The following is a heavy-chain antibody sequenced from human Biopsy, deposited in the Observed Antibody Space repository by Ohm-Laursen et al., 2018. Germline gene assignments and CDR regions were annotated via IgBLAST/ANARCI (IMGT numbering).Heavy chain of an antibody. Sequence: SLRLSCAAAGLPFDDYAMHWVRQVPGKGLEWVAGIHWNSGVIDYADSVKGRFTVSRDNAKKSLYLQMNTLTAADTAVYFCAKGGSSYGFGSFNIFHKYATDVRGQGTTVTVSS. D-gene: IGHD3-10*01. CDR3: AKGGSSYGFGSFNIFHKYATDV. J-gene: IGHJ6*02. V-gene: IGHV3-9*01. CDR2: IHWNSGVI. CDR1: GLPFDDYA.